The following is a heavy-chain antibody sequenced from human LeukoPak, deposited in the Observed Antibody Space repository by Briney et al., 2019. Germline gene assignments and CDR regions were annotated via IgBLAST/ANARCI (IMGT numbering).Heavy chain of an antibody. CDR3: ARDPRKELWVPGGFFDY. CDR1: GFTFSSYA. Sequence: PGGSLRLSCAASGFTFSSYAMHWVRQAPGKGLEWVAVIWYDGSNKYYADSVKGRFTISRDNSKNTLYLQMNSLRAEDTAVYYCARDPRKELWVPGGFFDYWGQGTLVTVSS. CDR2: IWYDGSNK. J-gene: IGHJ4*02. D-gene: IGHD2-21*01. V-gene: IGHV3-33*08.